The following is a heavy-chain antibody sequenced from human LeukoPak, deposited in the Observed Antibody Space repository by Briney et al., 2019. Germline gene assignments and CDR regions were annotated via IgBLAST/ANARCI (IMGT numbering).Heavy chain of an antibody. CDR2: ISSSSSTI. D-gene: IGHD5-18*01. J-gene: IGHJ4*02. V-gene: IGHV3-48*04. CDR3: ARDAAYGYDRFDY. CDR1: GFTFSSYS. Sequence: PGGSLRLSCAASGFTFSSYSMNWVRQAPGKGLEWVSYISSSSSTIYCADSVKGRFTISRDNAKKSLYLQMNSLRGEDTAVYYCARDAAYGYDRFDYWGQGTQVTVSS.